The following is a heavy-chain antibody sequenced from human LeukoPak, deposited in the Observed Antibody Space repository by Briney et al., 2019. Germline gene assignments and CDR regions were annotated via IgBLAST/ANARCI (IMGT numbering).Heavy chain of an antibody. CDR3: ATGDYDHVWGSYRPLDY. Sequence: AASVKVSFKASGYTFTSYTISWVRQARGQGLEWMGWISANNGNTNHAQKFQGRLTMTTDTSTSIAYMELRSLRSDDTAVYYCATGDYDHVWGSYRPLDYWGQGTLVTVSS. D-gene: IGHD3-16*02. J-gene: IGHJ4*02. CDR2: ISANNGNT. V-gene: IGHV1-18*01. CDR1: GYTFTSYT.